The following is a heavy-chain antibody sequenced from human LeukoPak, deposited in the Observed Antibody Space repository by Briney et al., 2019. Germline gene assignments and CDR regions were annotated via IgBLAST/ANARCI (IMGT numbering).Heavy chain of an antibody. CDR3: ASQMTTSPYYFDY. J-gene: IGHJ4*02. V-gene: IGHV4-30-2*01. CDR1: GGSISSGGYS. CDR2: IYHSGST. Sequence: SETLSLTCAVSGGSISSGGYSWSWIRQPPGKGLEWIGYIYHSGSTYYNPSLKSRVTISVDRSKNQFSLKLSSVTAADTAVYYCASQMTTSPYYFDYWGQGTLVTVSS. D-gene: IGHD5-24*01.